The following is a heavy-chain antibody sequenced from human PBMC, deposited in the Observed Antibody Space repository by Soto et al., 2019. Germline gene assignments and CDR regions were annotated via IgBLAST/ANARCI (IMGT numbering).Heavy chain of an antibody. CDR2: TIPILSMS. V-gene: IGHV1-69*02. J-gene: IGHJ4*02. D-gene: IGHD3-10*01. CDR1: GDTFNSYT. CDR3: ATSYGSGSQAFDY. Sequence: QVHLVQSGAELRKPGSSVRVSCKASGDTFNSYTINWLRQAPGLGLEWMGRTIPILSMSNYALKFQGRLTITADKSTSTAYMVLSSLRSEDTAIYYCATSYGSGSQAFDYWGQGALVTVSS.